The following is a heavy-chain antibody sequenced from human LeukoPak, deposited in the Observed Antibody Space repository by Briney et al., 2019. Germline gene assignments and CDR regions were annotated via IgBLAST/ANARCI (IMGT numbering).Heavy chain of an antibody. J-gene: IGHJ4*02. D-gene: IGHD6-13*01. V-gene: IGHV1-2*02. CDR3: ARSIATAGTDY. CDR1: GYTFTAYY. CDR2: INPNSGGT. Sequence: GASVKVSCKASGYTFTAYYMHWVRQAPGRGLEWMGWINPNSGGTNYAQKFQGRVTMTRDTSISTAYMELSSLRSDDTAAYYCARSIATAGTDYWGQGTLVTVSS.